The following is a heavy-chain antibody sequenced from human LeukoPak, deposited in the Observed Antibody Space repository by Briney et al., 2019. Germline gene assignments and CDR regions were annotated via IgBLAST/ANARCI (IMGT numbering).Heavy chain of an antibody. CDR1: GGTFSSYA. Sequence: ASVKVSCKASGGTFSSYAISWVRQAPGQGLEWMGAIIPIFGTANYAQKFQGRVTITADESTSTAYMELSSLRSEDTAVYYCARSNPNWNDVYYYYMDVWGKGTTVAVSS. CDR2: IIPIFGTA. V-gene: IGHV1-69*13. CDR3: ARSNPNWNDVYYYYMDV. D-gene: IGHD1-1*01. J-gene: IGHJ6*03.